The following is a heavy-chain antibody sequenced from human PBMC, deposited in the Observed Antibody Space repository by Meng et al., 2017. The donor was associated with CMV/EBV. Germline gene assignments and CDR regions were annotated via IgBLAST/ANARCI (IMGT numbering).Heavy chain of an antibody. CDR2: ISSSGSTI. V-gene: IGHV3-48*03. J-gene: IGHJ6*02. Sequence: GESLKISCAASGFTFSSYEMNWVRQAPGKGLEWVSYISSSGSTIYYADSVKGRFTISRDNAKNSLYLQMNSLRAEDTAVYYCARDRYGDYDFWSDYSYYYYGMDVWGQGTTVTVSS. CDR1: GFTFSSYE. D-gene: IGHD3-3*01. CDR3: ARDRYGDYDFWSDYSYYYYGMDV.